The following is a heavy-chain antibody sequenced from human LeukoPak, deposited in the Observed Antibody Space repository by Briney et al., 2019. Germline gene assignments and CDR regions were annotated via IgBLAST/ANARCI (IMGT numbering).Heavy chain of an antibody. CDR3: AKGKLRYFDWLLPAIDY. CDR1: GFTFSSYG. J-gene: IGHJ4*02. Sequence: PGGSLRLSCAASGFTFSSYGMHWVRQAPGKGLEWVAVISYDGSNKYYADSVKGRFTISRDSSKNTLYLQMNSLRAEDTAVYYCAKGKLRYFDWLLPAIDYWGQGTLVTVSS. V-gene: IGHV3-30*18. D-gene: IGHD3-9*01. CDR2: ISYDGSNK.